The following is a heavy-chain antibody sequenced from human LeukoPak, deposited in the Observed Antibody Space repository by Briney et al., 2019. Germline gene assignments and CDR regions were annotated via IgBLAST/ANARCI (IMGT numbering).Heavy chain of an antibody. J-gene: IGHJ4*02. Sequence: PGGSLRLSCAASGFTFSSYSMNWVRQAPGKGLEWVSYISSSSSTIYYADSVKGRFTISRDNAKNSLYLQTNSLRAEDTAVYYCARELDWVLDYWGQGTLVTVSS. CDR1: GFTFSSYS. D-gene: IGHD3-9*01. CDR3: ARELDWVLDY. V-gene: IGHV3-48*04. CDR2: ISSSSSTI.